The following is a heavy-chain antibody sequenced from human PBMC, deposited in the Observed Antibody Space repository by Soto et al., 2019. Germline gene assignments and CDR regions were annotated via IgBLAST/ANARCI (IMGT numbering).Heavy chain of an antibody. D-gene: IGHD3-10*01. CDR1: GGSISSGSYY. V-gene: IGHV4-31*03. CDR3: ATYTYGSGSYYLPPYYFDY. CDR2: IYYSGST. Sequence: LSLTCTVSGGSISSGSYYWSWIRQHPGKGLEWIGYIYYSGSTYYNPSLKSRVTISVDTSKNQFSLKLSSVTAADTAVYYCATYTYGSGSYYLPPYYFDYWGQGTLVTVSS. J-gene: IGHJ4*02.